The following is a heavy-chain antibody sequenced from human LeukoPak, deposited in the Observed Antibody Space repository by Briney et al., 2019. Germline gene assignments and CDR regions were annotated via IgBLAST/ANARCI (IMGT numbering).Heavy chain of an antibody. Sequence: GGSLRLSCAASGFTFSSYAMHWVRQAPGKGLEWVAVISYDGSNKYYADSVKGRFTISRDNSKNTLYLQMNSLRAEDTAVYYCARGYPGIAAAGLLWGQGTLVTVSS. D-gene: IGHD6-13*01. V-gene: IGHV3-30-3*01. CDR3: ARGYPGIAAAGLL. J-gene: IGHJ4*02. CDR2: ISYDGSNK. CDR1: GFTFSSYA.